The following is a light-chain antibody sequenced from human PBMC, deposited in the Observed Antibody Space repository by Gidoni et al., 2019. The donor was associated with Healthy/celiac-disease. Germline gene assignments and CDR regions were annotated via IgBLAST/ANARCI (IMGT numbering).Light chain of an antibody. V-gene: IGKV1-33*01. CDR3: QQYDNLPT. CDR1: QDISNY. CDR2: DAS. Sequence: QITQSPSSLSASVGDRVTITCQASQDISNYLNWYQQKPGKAPKLLIYDASNLETGVPSRCSGSGSGTDFTFTISRLQHEDIATYYWQQYDNLPTFGPGTKVDIK. J-gene: IGKJ3*01.